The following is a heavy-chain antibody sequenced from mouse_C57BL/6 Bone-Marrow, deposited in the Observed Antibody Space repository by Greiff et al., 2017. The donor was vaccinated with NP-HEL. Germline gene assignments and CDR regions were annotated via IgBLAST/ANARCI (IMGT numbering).Heavy chain of an antibody. D-gene: IGHD1-1*01. Sequence: QVQLQQPGAELVKPGASVKLSCKASGYTFTSYWMHWVKQRPGQGLEWIGMIHPTSGSTNSNEKFKSTATLTVDKSSSTAYIQLSSLTSEDSAVYYGARVPYYGSTYYYAMDYWGQGTSVTVSS. CDR1: GYTFTSYW. CDR3: ARVPYYGSTYYYAMDY. CDR2: IHPTSGST. J-gene: IGHJ4*01. V-gene: IGHV1-64*01.